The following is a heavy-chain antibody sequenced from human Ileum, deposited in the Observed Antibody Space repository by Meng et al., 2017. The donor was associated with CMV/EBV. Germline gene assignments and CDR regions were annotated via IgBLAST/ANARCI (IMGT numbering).Heavy chain of an antibody. V-gene: IGHV3-30*02. D-gene: IGHD1-1*01. CDR2: IRYDGSEK. CDR3: TKGGMGRSPVTEFAY. Sequence: GGSLRLSCVASGFTFSNYALHWVRQAPGQGLEWVAFIRYDGSEKYHADSVKGRFTISRDNSKNTLYLQMNSLIVEDTAMYYCTKGGMGRSPVTEFAYWGQGTLVTVSS. CDR1: GFTFSNYA. J-gene: IGHJ4*02.